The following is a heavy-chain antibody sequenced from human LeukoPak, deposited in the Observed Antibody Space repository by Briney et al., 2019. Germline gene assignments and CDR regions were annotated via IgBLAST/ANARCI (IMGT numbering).Heavy chain of an antibody. D-gene: IGHD3-10*01. CDR2: IYYSGST. Sequence: SETLSLTCTVSGGSISSYYWSWIRQPPGKGLEWIGYIYYSGSTNYNPSLKSRVTISVDTSKNQFSLKLSSVTAADTAAYYCATERGYYGSGSYSAFDYWGQGTLVTVSS. J-gene: IGHJ4*02. V-gene: IGHV4-59*12. CDR3: ATERGYYGSGSYSAFDY. CDR1: GGSISSYY.